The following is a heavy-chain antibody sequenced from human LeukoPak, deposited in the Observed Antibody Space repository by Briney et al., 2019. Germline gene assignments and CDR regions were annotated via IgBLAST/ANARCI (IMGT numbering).Heavy chain of an antibody. J-gene: IGHJ4*02. CDR1: GGSFSGYY. CDR3: ARGSYCGGDCYPRPFDY. D-gene: IGHD2-21*02. V-gene: IGHV4-34*01. CDR2: INHSGSN. Sequence: SETLSLTCAVYGGSFSGYYWSWIRQPPGKGRKWIGEINHSGSNNYNPALKSRVTISVDTSKNEFSLKLSSVTAADTAVYYCARGSYCGGDCYPRPFDYWGQGTLVTVSS.